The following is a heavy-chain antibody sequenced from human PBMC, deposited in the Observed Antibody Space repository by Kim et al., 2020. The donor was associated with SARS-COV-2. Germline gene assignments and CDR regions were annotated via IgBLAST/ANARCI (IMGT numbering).Heavy chain of an antibody. V-gene: IGHV1-2*02. D-gene: IGHD6-19*01. Sequence: YAQKVQGRVTMTRDTSISTAYMELSRLRSDDTAVYYCARRRSGWYYFDYWGQGTLVTVSS. J-gene: IGHJ4*02. CDR3: ARRRSGWYYFDY.